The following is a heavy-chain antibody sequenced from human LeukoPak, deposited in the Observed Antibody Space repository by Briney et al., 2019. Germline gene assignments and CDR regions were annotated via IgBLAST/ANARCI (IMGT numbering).Heavy chain of an antibody. J-gene: IGHJ1*01. CDR3: ARERAYYDSSGYYPRSVIFQH. D-gene: IGHD3-22*01. CDR2: MNPKSGGT. CDR1: GYTFTDYY. Sequence: ASMKVSCKASGYTFTDYYIYWVRQTPGQGLEWMGWMNPKSGGTNYAQRFLGRVTMTRDTSISTAYMELSRLRSDDTAVYYCARERAYYDSSGYYPRSVIFQHWGQGTLVTVSS. V-gene: IGHV1-2*02.